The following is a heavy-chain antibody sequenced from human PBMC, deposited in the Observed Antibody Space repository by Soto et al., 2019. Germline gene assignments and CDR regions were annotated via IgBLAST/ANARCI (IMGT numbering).Heavy chain of an antibody. D-gene: IGHD3-22*01. J-gene: IGHJ4*02. CDR2: IYYSGST. V-gene: IGHV4-31*03. CDR3: ARAEGLKTFQVVVITN. CDR1: GGSISSGGYY. Sequence: SETLSLTCTVSGGSISSGGYYWSWIRQHPGKGLEWIGYIYYSGSTYYNPSLKSRVTISVDTSKNQFSLKLSSVTAADTAVYYCARAEGLKTFQVVVITNWGQGTLVTVSS.